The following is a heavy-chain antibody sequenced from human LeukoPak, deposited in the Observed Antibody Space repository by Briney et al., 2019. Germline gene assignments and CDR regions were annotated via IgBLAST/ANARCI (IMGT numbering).Heavy chain of an antibody. CDR1: GFTVSSNY. CDR3: ARTWHYYGSGSYYNPLPFDY. D-gene: IGHD3-10*01. V-gene: IGHV3-66*01. J-gene: IGHJ4*02. CDR2: IYSGGST. Sequence: GGSLRLSCAASGFTVSSNYMSWVRQAPGRGLEWVSVIYSGGSTYYADSVKGRFTISRDNSKNTLYLQMNSLRAEDTAVYYCARTWHYYGSGSYYNPLPFDYWGQGTLVTVSS.